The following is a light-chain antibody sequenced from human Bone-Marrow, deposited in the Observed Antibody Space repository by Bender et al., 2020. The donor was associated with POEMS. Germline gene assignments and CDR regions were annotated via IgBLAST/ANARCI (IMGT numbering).Light chain of an antibody. J-gene: IGLJ3*02. V-gene: IGLV1-50*01. CDR3: AAWDDSLSAWV. CDR2: DST. Sequence: QSVLTQPPSVSGAPGQRVTISCTGSSSNIGAGYDVHWYQQVPGTAPKSVTYDSTIRPSGVPDRFSGSKSGTSASLAISGLRSEDEADYYCAAWDDSLSAWVFGGGTKLTVL. CDR1: SSNIGAGYD.